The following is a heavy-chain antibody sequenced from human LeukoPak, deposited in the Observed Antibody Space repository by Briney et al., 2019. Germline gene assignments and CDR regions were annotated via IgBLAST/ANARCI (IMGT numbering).Heavy chain of an antibody. J-gene: IGHJ4*02. CDR3: ARANFLYCSSTTCLFDY. CDR2: INPDSGDT. CDR1: GYTFTDYY. D-gene: IGHD2-2*01. V-gene: IGHV1-2*02. Sequence: GASVKVSCKASGYTFTDYYLHWVRQAPGQGFGWRGWINPDSGDTNYAQKVQGRVTMTRDTSISTAHMEMSRLRSDDTAVYYCARANFLYCSSTTCLFDYWGQGTLVTVSS.